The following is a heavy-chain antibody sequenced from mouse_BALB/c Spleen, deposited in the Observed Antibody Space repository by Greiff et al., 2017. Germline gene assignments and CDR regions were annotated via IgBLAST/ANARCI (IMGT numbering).Heavy chain of an antibody. CDR2: IYPGSGST. CDR3: TRDYSFAD. J-gene: IGHJ3*01. V-gene: IGHV1S22*01. D-gene: IGHD2-13*01. CDR1: GYTFTSYW. Sequence: LQQPGSELVRPGASVKLSCKASGYTFTSYWMHWVKQRPGQGLEWIGNIYPGSGSTNYDEKFKSKATLTVDTSSSTAYMQLSSLTSEDSAVYYCTRDYSFADWGQGTLVTVSA.